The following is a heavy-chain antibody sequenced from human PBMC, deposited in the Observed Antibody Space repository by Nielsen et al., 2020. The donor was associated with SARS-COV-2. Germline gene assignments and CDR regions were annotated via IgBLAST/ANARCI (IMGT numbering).Heavy chain of an antibody. CDR1: GDSVSSNSAA. CDR3: ARARGAYGDYYYYYYTDV. J-gene: IGHJ6*03. CDR2: TYYRSKWYN. D-gene: IGHD4-17*01. V-gene: IGHV6-1*01. Sequence: SQTLSLTCAISGDSVSSNSAAWNWIRQSPSRGLEWLGRTYYRSKWYNDYAVSVKSRITINPDTSKNQFSLHLNSVTPEDTAVYYCARARGAYGDYYYYYYTDVWGQGTLVTVSS.